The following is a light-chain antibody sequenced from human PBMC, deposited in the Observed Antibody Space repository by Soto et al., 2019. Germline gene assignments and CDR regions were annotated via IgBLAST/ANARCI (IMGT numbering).Light chain of an antibody. Sequence: DIQMTQSPSSLSASVGDRVTITCQASQDIRNYLNWYQQKPGKAPNLLIYDASNLRAGVPSRFSGSGSGTTFTFSISSLQPADIASNYCQHYDHLPPLSFGGGTKVEIK. CDR3: QHYDHLPPLS. J-gene: IGKJ4*01. CDR2: DAS. V-gene: IGKV1-33*01. CDR1: QDIRNY.